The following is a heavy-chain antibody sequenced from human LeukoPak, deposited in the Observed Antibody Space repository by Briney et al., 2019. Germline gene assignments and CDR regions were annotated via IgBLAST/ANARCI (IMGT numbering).Heavy chain of an antibody. J-gene: IGHJ4*02. CDR3: ARPYDTARADY. D-gene: IGHD5-18*01. V-gene: IGHV3-21*01. Sequence: GGSLSLSCAASGFTFSSYSMNWVRQAPGKGLEWVSSISSSSSYIYYADSVKGRFTISRDNAKNSLYLQINSLRAEDTAVYYCARPYDTARADYWGQGTLVTVSS. CDR2: ISSSSSYI. CDR1: GFTFSSYS.